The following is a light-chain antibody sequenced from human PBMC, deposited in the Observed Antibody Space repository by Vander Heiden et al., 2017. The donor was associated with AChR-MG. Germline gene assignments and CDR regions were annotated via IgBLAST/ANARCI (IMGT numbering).Light chain of an antibody. CDR3: QQYNNWPPVT. Sequence: ELVMTQSPAILSVSPGERATLSCSASQGVSSNLAWYQQKPGQAPRLPIYGTSTRATGNPAMFSGSGSGTEVTLTISSLQSEDFAVYYCQQYNNWPPVTFGQGTKLEIK. J-gene: IGKJ2*01. V-gene: IGKV3-15*01. CDR2: GTS. CDR1: QGVSSN.